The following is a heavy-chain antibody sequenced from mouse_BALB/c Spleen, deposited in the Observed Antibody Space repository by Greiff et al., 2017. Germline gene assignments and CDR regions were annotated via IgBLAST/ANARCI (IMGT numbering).Heavy chain of an antibody. CDR1: AYSITSDYA. V-gene: IGHV3-2*02. Sequence: EVQRVESGPGLVKPSQSLSLTCTVTAYSITSDYAWNWIRQFPGTKLEWLGYISYSGSTSYNPSLNSRISITRDTSKNQFFLQLNSVTTEDTATYYCARYWDGLFDYWGQGTTLTVSS. CDR2: ISYSGST. D-gene: IGHD4-1*01. CDR3: ARYWDGLFDY. J-gene: IGHJ2*01.